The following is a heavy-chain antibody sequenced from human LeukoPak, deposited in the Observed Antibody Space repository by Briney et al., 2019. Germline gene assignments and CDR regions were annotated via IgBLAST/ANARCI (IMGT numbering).Heavy chain of an antibody. CDR3: ARSLSVVDY. CDR2: ISYDGSNK. D-gene: IGHD3-10*01. V-gene: IGHV3-30-3*01. CDR1: GFTFSSYA. J-gene: IGHJ4*02. Sequence: GGSLRLSCAASGFTFSSYAMHWVRQAPGKGLEWVAVISYDGSNKYYADSVKGRFTISRDNSKNTLYLQMNSLRAEDTAVYYCARSLSVVDYWGQGTLVTVSS.